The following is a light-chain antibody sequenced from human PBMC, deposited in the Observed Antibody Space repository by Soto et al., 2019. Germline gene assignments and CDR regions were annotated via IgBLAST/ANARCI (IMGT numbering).Light chain of an antibody. J-gene: IGLJ3*02. Sequence: QSALTQSASASGSPGQSITISCTGPSCDVGGYNYVSWYQQHPGKAPKLIIYDVSNRPSGVSTRFSGSKSGNTAALTISGLQAEDEADYSCSSYTSSNSCVFGGGTKVTVL. CDR1: SCDVGGYNY. CDR3: SSYTSSNSCV. V-gene: IGLV2-14*01. CDR2: DVS.